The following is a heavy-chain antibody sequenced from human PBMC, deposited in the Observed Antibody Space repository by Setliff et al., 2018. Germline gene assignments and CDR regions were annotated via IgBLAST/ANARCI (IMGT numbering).Heavy chain of an antibody. CDR1: GFLYSNNA. Sequence: GSLRLSCAASGFLYSNNAFHWVRQTPGKGLEWVAVISYDGTITHYVDSVKGRFTISRDNSKNTLYLQMNSLRAEDTAVYYCAKDHGSGSYYLSWGGDYYGMDVWGQGTTVTVSS. CDR2: ISYDGTIT. V-gene: IGHV3-30*04. J-gene: IGHJ6*02. D-gene: IGHD3-10*01. CDR3: AKDHGSGSYYLSWGGDYYGMDV.